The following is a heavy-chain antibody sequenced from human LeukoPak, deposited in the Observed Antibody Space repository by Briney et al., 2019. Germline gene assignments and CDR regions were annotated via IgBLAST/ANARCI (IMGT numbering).Heavy chain of an antibody. J-gene: IGHJ4*02. CDR1: GFTFSSYS. CDR2: INSGSATI. Sequence: GSLRLSCAASGFTFSSYSMSWVRQAPGEGLEWGSYINSGSATIYYAGSVKGRFTISRDNAKNSLYLQMNSLRAEDTAVYYCARGMGSYYDSSGYYLPYYFDCWGQGTLVTVSS. V-gene: IGHV3-48*04. CDR3: ARGMGSYYDSSGYYLPYYFDC. D-gene: IGHD3-22*01.